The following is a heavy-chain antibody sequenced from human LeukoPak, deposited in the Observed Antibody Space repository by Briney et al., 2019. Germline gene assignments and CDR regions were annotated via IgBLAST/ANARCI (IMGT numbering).Heavy chain of an antibody. Sequence: PGGSLRLSCAASGFIFSSYWMSWVRQAPGKGLEWVANIKQDGSEKYYVDSVKGRFTISRDNAKNSLYLQMNSLRAEDTAVYYCAREAAAAHPDFWGQGTLVVVS. J-gene: IGHJ4*02. CDR1: GFIFSSYW. CDR3: AREAAAAHPDF. V-gene: IGHV3-7*05. CDR2: IKQDGSEK. D-gene: IGHD6-13*01.